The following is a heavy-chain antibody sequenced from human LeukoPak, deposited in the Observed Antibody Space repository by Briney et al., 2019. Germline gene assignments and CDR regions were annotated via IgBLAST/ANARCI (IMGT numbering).Heavy chain of an antibody. Sequence: ASVKVSCKASGYTFTSYYIHWVRQAPGQGLEWMGVINPSGGTTRYVQKFQGRITMTRDMSTSTDYMELSSLRSEDTAIYYCARDNSVGDNAWWFDPWGQGTLVTVSS. V-gene: IGHV1-46*01. CDR3: ARDNSVGDNAWWFDP. CDR1: GYTFTSYY. J-gene: IGHJ5*02. CDR2: INPSGGTT. D-gene: IGHD1-26*01.